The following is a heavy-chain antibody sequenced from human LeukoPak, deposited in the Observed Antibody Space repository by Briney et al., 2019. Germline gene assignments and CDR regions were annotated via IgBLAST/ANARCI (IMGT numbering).Heavy chain of an antibody. D-gene: IGHD4-17*01. J-gene: IGHJ4*02. CDR2: IYSGGST. CDR1: GFTVSSNY. CDR3: ARDSLRYGDYLDY. Sequence: GGSLRLSCAASGFTVSSNYMSWVRQAPGKGLEWVSVIYSGGSTYYADSMKGRFTISRDNSKNTPYLQMNSLRAEDTAVYYCARDSLRYGDYLDYWGQGTLVTVSS. V-gene: IGHV3-66*01.